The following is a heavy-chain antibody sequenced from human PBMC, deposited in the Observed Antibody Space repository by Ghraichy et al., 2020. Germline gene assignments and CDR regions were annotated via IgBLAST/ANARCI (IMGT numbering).Heavy chain of an antibody. CDR1: GFTFSNYS. CDR3: ATEGRDFWSGYPFDY. D-gene: IGHD3-3*01. J-gene: IGHJ4*02. V-gene: IGHV3-48*02. Sequence: GGSLRLSCAASGFTFSNYSMNWVRQAPGKGLEWVSYISTSSSTIYYADSVKGRFTISRDNAKNSLYLQMNSLRDEDTAVYYCATEGRDFWSGYPFDYWGQGTLVTVSS. CDR2: ISTSSSTI.